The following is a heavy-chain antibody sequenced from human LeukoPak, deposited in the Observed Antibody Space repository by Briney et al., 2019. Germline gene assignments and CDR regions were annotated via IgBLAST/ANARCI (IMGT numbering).Heavy chain of an antibody. J-gene: IGHJ4*02. CDR1: GYTFTTYH. V-gene: IGHV1-8*03. D-gene: IGHD4-17*01. CDR3: ARTTSLTASGYDY. CDR2: MNPYSGDR. Sequence: GASVKVSCETSGYTFTTYHINWVRQATGQGLEWLGWMNPYSGDRGYAQKFQGRLSITSDTSISTAYMELSSLRSDDTAVYFCARTTSLTASGYDYWGQGTLVTVSS.